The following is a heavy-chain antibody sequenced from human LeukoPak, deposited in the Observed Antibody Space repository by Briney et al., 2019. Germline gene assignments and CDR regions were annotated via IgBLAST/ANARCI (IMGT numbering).Heavy chain of an antibody. V-gene: IGHV4-31*03. D-gene: IGHD3-22*01. J-gene: IGHJ4*02. Sequence: PSETLSLTCTVSGGSISSGGYYWSWIRQHPGKGLEWIGYIYYSGSTYYNPSLKSRVTISVDTSKNQFSLKLSSVTAADTAVYYCARNYYDSSGYYVPDYWGQGTLVTVSS. CDR2: IYYSGST. CDR3: ARNYYDSSGYYVPDY. CDR1: GGSISSGGYY.